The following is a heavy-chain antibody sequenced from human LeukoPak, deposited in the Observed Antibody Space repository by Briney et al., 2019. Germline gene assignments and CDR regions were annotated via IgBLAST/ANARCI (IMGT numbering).Heavy chain of an antibody. CDR2: IRSKAYGGTT. J-gene: IGHJ4*02. V-gene: IGHV3-49*03. Sequence: QPGRSLRFSCTASGFTFGDYAMSWFRQAPGKGLEWVGFIRSKAYGGTTEYAASVKGRFTISRDDSKSIAYLQMNSLKTEDTAVYYCTRESYCSGGSCYSTTPGPDYWGQGTLVTVSS. D-gene: IGHD2-15*01. CDR3: TRESYCSGGSCYSTTPGPDY. CDR1: GFTFGDYA.